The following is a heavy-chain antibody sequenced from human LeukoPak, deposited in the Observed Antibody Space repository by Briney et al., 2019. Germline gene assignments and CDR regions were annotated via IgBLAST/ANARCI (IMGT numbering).Heavy chain of an antibody. CDR2: INEDGSEK. J-gene: IGHJ5*02. CDR3: AKNIVVVPAAIWFDP. Sequence: GGSLRLSCAASGFSFSNFWMRWVRQAPGKGLEWVANINEDGSEKYYVDSAEGRFTVSRDNAKNSLHLQMNSLRAEDTAVYYCAKNIVVVPAAIWFDPWGQGTLVTVSS. D-gene: IGHD2-2*01. CDR1: GFSFSNFW. V-gene: IGHV3-7*01.